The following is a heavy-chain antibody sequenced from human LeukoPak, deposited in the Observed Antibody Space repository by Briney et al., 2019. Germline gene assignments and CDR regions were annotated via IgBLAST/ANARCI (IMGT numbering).Heavy chain of an antibody. D-gene: IGHD1-26*01. V-gene: IGHV3-30*03. CDR1: GFAFSTYA. CDR2: ISYDGSYK. J-gene: IGHJ4*02. CDR3: ARARLQWEVRYPRFDS. Sequence: RAGGSLRLSCSASGFAFSTYAMHWVCQAPGKGLEWVAVISYDGSYKDYGDPVKGRFTLSRDNSKSTVFLEMSSLRAEDTAVYHCARARLQWEVRYPRFDSWGQGTLVTVSS.